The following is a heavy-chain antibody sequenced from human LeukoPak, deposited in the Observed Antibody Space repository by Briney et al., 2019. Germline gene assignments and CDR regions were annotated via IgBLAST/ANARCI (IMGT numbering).Heavy chain of an antibody. CDR1: GFTFSRYA. CDR2: VASDGNDK. Sequence: GGSLRLSCAASGFTFSRYATHWVRQAPGKGLEWVAVVASDGNDKHHADSVKGRFTISRDNSKNTLYLQMNSLRADDTAVYYCARDNTIGAADYYFDYWGQGTLVTVSS. CDR3: ARDNTIGAADYYFDY. D-gene: IGHD6-13*01. V-gene: IGHV3-30*04. J-gene: IGHJ4*02.